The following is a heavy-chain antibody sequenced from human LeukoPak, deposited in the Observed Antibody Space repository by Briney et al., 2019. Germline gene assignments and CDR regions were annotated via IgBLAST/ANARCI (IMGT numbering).Heavy chain of an antibody. CDR2: ISGSGGST. CDR3: ASPKAVAAAGTLPRFDY. J-gene: IGHJ4*02. D-gene: IGHD6-13*01. Sequence: PGGSLRLSCAASGFTFSSYAMSWVRQAPGKGLEWVSAISGSGGSTYYADSVKGRFTISRDNSKNTLHLQMNSLRAEDTAVYYCASPKAVAAAGTLPRFDYWGQGTLVTASS. V-gene: IGHV3-23*01. CDR1: GFTFSSYA.